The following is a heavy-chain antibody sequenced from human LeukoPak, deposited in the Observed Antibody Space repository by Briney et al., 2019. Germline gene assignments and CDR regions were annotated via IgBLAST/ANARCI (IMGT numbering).Heavy chain of an antibody. CDR3: TRGSGWYTGFDY. D-gene: IGHD6-19*01. Sequence: GGSLRLSCAASGFTFSNYDMNWVRQAPGKGLEWVSSISTSINYIYYADSVKGRFTISRDNAKNSLYLQMNSLRAEDTAVYYCTRGSGWYTGFDYWGQGSLVAVSS. CDR2: ISTSINYI. CDR1: GFTFSNYD. J-gene: IGHJ4*02. V-gene: IGHV3-21*04.